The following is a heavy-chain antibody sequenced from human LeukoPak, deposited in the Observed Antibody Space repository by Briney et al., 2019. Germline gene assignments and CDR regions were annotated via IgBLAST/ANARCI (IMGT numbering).Heavy chain of an antibody. CDR2: ISGSGGST. Sequence: SGGSLRLSCAASGFTFSSYAMSWVRQAPGKGLEWVSAISGSGGSTYYADSVKGRFTISRDNSKNTLYLQMNSLRAEDTAVYYCAKASTYYYDSSGYYIDYWGQGTLVTVSS. J-gene: IGHJ4*02. CDR3: AKASTYYYDSSGYYIDY. D-gene: IGHD3-22*01. V-gene: IGHV3-23*01. CDR1: GFTFSSYA.